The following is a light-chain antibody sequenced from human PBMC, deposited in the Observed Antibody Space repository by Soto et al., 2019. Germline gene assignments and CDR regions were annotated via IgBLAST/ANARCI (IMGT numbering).Light chain of an antibody. Sequence: QSVLTQPPSVSAAPGQTVTISCSGGSSNIGNNYVSWYQQLPGTAPKLLIYDDNKRPSGIPDRFSGSKSGTSATLGITGLQTGDEADYHCGTWDISLSAVVFGGGTKVTVL. J-gene: IGLJ2*01. CDR1: SSNIGNNY. CDR2: DDN. V-gene: IGLV1-51*01. CDR3: GTWDISLSAVV.